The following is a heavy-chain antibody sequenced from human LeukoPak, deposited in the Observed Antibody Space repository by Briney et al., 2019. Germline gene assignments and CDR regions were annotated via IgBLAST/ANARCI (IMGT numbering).Heavy chain of an antibody. CDR1: GFTVSSNY. D-gene: IGHD3-10*01. V-gene: IGHV3-53*01. Sequence: PGGSLRLSCAASGFTVSSNYMSWVRQAPGKGLEWVSVIYSGGSTYYADSVKGRFTISRDDAKNTLYLQMNSLRAEDTAVYYCAGETEYYGSGSYYIGYWGQGTLVTVSS. CDR3: AGETEYYGSGSYYIGY. CDR2: IYSGGST. J-gene: IGHJ4*02.